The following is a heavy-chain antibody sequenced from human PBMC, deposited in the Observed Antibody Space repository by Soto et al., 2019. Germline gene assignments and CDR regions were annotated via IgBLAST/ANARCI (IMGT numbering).Heavy chain of an antibody. CDR1: GFTFSSYA. Sequence: EVQLLESGGGLVQPGGSLRLSCAASGFTFSSYAMNWVRQAPGKGLEWVAGVSASGGGTSYADSVKGRFTISRDNSKDTLYLQMNSLRAEDTAVYYCAKSSSRAPYYAMDVWGQGTTVTVFS. CDR2: VSASGGGT. D-gene: IGHD2-2*01. J-gene: IGHJ6*02. V-gene: IGHV3-23*01. CDR3: AKSSSRAPYYAMDV.